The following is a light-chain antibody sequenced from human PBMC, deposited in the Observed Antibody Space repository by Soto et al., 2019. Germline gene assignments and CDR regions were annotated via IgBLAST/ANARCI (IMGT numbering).Light chain of an antibody. CDR1: SSDVGGYNY. CDR2: EVS. J-gene: IGLJ3*02. CDR3: SSYAGNNNLV. Sequence: QSALTQPPSASGSPGQSVTISCPGTSSDVGGYNYVSWYQQHPGKAPKLMIYEVSKRPSGVPDRFSGSKSANTASLTVSGLQAEDEADYYCSSYAGNNNLVFGGGTKVTVL. V-gene: IGLV2-8*01.